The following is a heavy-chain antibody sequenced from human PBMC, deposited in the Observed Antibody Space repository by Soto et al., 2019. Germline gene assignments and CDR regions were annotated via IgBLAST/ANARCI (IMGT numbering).Heavy chain of an antibody. J-gene: IGHJ5*02. Sequence: PSETLSLTCTVSGGSMSSYYWTWLRQSPGRGLEWIGYISYSGSTYYNPSLKSRVTISADTSKNQFSLRLTSVTPADTALYFCARMRFGEAPHWLDPWGQGTLVTVSS. CDR2: ISYSGST. D-gene: IGHD3-3*01. CDR1: GGSMSSYY. V-gene: IGHV4-59*01. CDR3: ARMRFGEAPHWLDP.